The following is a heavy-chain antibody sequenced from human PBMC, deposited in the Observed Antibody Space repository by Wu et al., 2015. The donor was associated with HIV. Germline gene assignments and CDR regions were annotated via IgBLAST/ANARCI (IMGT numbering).Heavy chain of an antibody. CDR2: IIPIFGTA. CDR3: ARGHLDSSGYYSYYFDY. D-gene: IGHD3-22*01. J-gene: IGHJ4*02. V-gene: IGHV1-69*05. CDR1: GGTFSSYA. Sequence: QVQLVQSGAEVKKPGSSVKVSCKASGGTFSSYAISWVRQAPGQGLEWMGRIIPIFGTANYAQKFQGRVTMTRNTSISTAYMELSSLRSEDTAVYYCARGHLDSSGYYSYYFDYWGQGTLVTVSS.